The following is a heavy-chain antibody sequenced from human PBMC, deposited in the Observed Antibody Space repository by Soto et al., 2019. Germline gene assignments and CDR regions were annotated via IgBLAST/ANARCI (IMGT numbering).Heavy chain of an antibody. CDR3: ALIPIVRYRDYFDY. CDR1: GGSISSGGYY. V-gene: IGHV4-31*03. J-gene: IGHJ4*02. D-gene: IGHD1-26*01. Sequence: PSETLSLTCTVSGGSISSGGYYWSWIRQHPGKGLEWIGYIYYSGSTYYNPSLKSRVTISVDTSKNQFSLKLSSVTAADTAVYYCALIPIVRYRDYFDYWGQGTLVTVSS. CDR2: IYYSGST.